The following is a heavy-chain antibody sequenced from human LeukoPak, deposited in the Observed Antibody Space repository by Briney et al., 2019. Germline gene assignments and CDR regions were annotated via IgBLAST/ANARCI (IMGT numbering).Heavy chain of an antibody. Sequence: PGGSLRLSCAASGFTFSSYAMSWVRQAPGKGLEWVSAISGSGGSTYYADSVKGRFTISRDNAKNSLYLQMNSLRAEDTAVYYCARDAGPRDFDWLEPNYYGMDVWGQGTTVTVSS. CDR2: ISGSGGST. D-gene: IGHD3-9*01. V-gene: IGHV3-23*01. CDR3: ARDAGPRDFDWLEPNYYGMDV. J-gene: IGHJ6*02. CDR1: GFTFSSYA.